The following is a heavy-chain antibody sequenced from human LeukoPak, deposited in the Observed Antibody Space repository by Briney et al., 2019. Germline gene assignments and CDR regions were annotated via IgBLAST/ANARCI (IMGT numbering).Heavy chain of an antibody. J-gene: IGHJ6*03. V-gene: IGHV1-69*05. CDR3: ARGGEIVVVPAAIRYYYYYMDV. CDR1: GGTFSSYA. D-gene: IGHD2-2*02. CDR2: IIPILGTA. Sequence: ASVKVSCKASGGTFSSYAISWVRQAPGQGLEWMGGIIPILGTANYAQKFQGRVTITTDESTSTAYMELSSLRSEDTAVYYCARGGEIVVVPAAIRYYYYYMDVWGKGTTVTVSS.